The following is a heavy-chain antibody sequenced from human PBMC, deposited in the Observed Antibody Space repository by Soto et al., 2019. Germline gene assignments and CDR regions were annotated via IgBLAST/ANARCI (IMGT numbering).Heavy chain of an antibody. Sequence: ASVKVSCKPSGYTFTGHYMHWVRQAPGQGHEWMGLINPNRGGTNYAQKVQGRVTMTRDTSISTAYMELSRLRSDDTAVYYCASYYYGSGSPFDYWGQGTLVTVSS. J-gene: IGHJ4*02. CDR2: INPNRGGT. CDR3: ASYYYGSGSPFDY. V-gene: IGHV1-2*02. D-gene: IGHD3-10*01. CDR1: GYTFTGHY.